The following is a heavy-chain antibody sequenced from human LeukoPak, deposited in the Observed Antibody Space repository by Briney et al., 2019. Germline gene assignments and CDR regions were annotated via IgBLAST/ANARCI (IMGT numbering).Heavy chain of an antibody. CDR2: IFSGGST. J-gene: IGHJ3*02. V-gene: IGHV3-53*01. CDR3: ARDHEDAFDI. Sequence: GGSLRLSCAASGFSVSSKYMSWVRQAPGKGLEWVSIIFSGGSTNYADSVKGRFTISRDNSKNTLYLQMNSLRAEDTAMDYCARDHEDAFDIWGQGTMVTVSS. CDR1: GFSVSSKY.